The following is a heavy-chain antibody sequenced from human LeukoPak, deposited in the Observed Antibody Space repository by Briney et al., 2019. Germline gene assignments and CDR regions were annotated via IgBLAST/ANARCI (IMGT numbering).Heavy chain of an antibody. CDR1: GFTFRDSW. CDR2: IKTDGSST. CDR3: ARPGSTSPDY. J-gene: IGHJ4*02. V-gene: IGHV3-74*01. Sequence: PGGSLRLSCAASGFTFRDSWMHWVRQPPGKGLVWVSRIKTDGSSTSYADSVKGRFTISRDNAKNTLYLQMNSLRAEDTAVYYCARPGSTSPDYWGQGTLITVSS. D-gene: IGHD2-2*01.